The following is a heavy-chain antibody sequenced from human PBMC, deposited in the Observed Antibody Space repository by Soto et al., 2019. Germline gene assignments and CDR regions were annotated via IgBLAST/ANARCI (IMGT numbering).Heavy chain of an antibody. D-gene: IGHD3-3*01. CDR2: ISYDGSNK. CDR1: GFTFSSYT. CDR3: ARDRSATGYFDY. V-gene: IGHV3-30-3*01. Sequence: GGSLRLSCAASGFTFSSYTMHWVRQAPGKGLEWVAVISYDGSNKYYADSVKGRFTISRDNSKNTLYLQMNSLRAEDTAVYYCARDRSATGYFDYWGQGTLVTVSS. J-gene: IGHJ4*02.